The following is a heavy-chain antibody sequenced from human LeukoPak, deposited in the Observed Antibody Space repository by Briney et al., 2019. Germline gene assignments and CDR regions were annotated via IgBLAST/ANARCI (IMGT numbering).Heavy chain of an antibody. CDR3: ARGVITFGGVIADFDY. V-gene: IGHV4-39*01. Sequence: SETLSLTCTVSGDSISSSDSSWGWIRQPPGKGLEWIGTICYSGSTYYNPSLKSRVTISVDTSKNQFSLKLTSVTATDTAVYYCARGVITFGGVIADFDYWGQGTLVTVSS. CDR2: ICYSGST. J-gene: IGHJ4*02. CDR1: GDSISSSDSS. D-gene: IGHD3-16*02.